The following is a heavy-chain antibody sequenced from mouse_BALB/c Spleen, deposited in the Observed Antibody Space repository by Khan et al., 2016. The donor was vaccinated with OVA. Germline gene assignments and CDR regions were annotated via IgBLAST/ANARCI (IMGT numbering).Heavy chain of an antibody. CDR1: GYSITSDYA. D-gene: IGHD2-2*01. J-gene: IGHJ2*01. CDR2: ISYSGSS. CDR3: ARGVGCFDY. Sequence: EVQLQESGPGLVKPSQSLSLTCTVTGYSITSDYAWNWIRQFPGNKLEWMGYISYSGSSFYNPSLKSRISITRDTSKNQFFLQLNSVSTEDTATCYCARGVGCFDYWGQGTTLTVSS. V-gene: IGHV3-2*02.